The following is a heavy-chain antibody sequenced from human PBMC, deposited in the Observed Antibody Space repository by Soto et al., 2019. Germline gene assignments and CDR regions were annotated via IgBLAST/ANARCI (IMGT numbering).Heavy chain of an antibody. J-gene: IGHJ4*02. V-gene: IGHV1-18*04. D-gene: IGHD2-8*01. Sequence: AASVKVSCKASGYTFTSYYMHWVRQAPGQGLEWMGWISAYNGNTNYAQKLQGRVTMTTDTSTSTAYMELRSLRSDDTAVYYCARDRNIVLMVYATRGDYFDYWGQGTLVTVSS. CDR2: ISAYNGNT. CDR3: ARDRNIVLMVYATRGDYFDY. CDR1: GYTFTSYY.